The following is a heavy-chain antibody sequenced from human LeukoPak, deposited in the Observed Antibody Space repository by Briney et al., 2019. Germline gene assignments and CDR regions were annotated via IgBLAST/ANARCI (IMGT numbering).Heavy chain of an antibody. D-gene: IGHD5-18*01. CDR1: GGSISSYY. V-gene: IGHV4-59*01. CDR2: IYYSGST. CDR3: ARAIYSYGYYYYAMDV. J-gene: IGHJ6*02. Sequence: SETLSLTCTVSGGSISSYYWSWIRQSPGKGLEWVGYIYYSGSTNYNPSLKSRVTISVDTSKNRFSLNLTSVTAADTAVYYCARAIYSYGYYYYAMDVWGQGTTVTVSS.